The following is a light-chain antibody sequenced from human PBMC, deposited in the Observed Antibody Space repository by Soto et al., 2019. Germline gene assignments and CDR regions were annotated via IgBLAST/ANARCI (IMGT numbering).Light chain of an antibody. J-gene: IGKJ1*01. CDR1: QSIATTF. Sequence: EIVLTQSPGTLSLSPGERATLSCRASQSIATTFLAWYQQKPGQAPGLLIYATSSRATGVPDRFSGSGSGTDFILTISRLEPEDSAVYYCLQFDRSPTWTFGQGTKVEIK. CDR3: LQFDRSPTWT. CDR2: ATS. V-gene: IGKV3-20*01.